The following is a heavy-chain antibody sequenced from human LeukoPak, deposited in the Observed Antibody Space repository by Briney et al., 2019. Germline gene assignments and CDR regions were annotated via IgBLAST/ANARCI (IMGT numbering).Heavy chain of an antibody. CDR1: GGSISSSSYY. V-gene: IGHV4-39*01. CDR2: IYYSGST. J-gene: IGHJ4*02. CDR3: ADMGYCSSTSCYTGFGY. D-gene: IGHD2-2*02. Sequence: SETLSLTCTVSGGSISSSSYYWGWIRQPPGKGLEWIGSIYYSGSTYYNPSLKSRVTISVDTSKNQFSLKLSSVTAADTAVYYCADMGYCSSTSCYTGFGYWGQGTLVTVSS.